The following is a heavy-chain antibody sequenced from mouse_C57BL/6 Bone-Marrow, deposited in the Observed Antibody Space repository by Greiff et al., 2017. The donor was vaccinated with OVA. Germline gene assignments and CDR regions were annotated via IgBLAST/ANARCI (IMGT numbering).Heavy chain of an antibody. D-gene: IGHD1-1*01. CDR3: ARRADYYGSSYVDY. V-gene: IGHV1-81*01. Sequence: VKLQQSGAELARPGASVKLSCKASGYTFTSYGISWVKQRPGQGLEWIGEIYPRSGNTYYNEKFKGKATLTADKSSSTAYMELRSLTSADSAVYFCARRADYYGSSYVDYWGQGTTLTVSS. CDR2: IYPRSGNT. J-gene: IGHJ2*01. CDR1: GYTFTSYG.